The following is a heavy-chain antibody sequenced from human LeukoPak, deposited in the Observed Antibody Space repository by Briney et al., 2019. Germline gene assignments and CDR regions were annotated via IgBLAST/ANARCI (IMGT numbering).Heavy chain of an antibody. D-gene: IGHD6-13*01. Sequence: GGSLRLSCAASGFRFYSYAMSWVRQAPGKGLEWVSGIIGNGGSTHYADSVKGRFTISRDNSKNTLYLQMNSLRAEDTAVYYCAKDHSWSLHYGMDVWGQGTTVTVSS. CDR2: IIGNGGST. CDR3: AKDHSWSLHYGMDV. V-gene: IGHV3-23*01. CDR1: GFRFYSYA. J-gene: IGHJ6*02.